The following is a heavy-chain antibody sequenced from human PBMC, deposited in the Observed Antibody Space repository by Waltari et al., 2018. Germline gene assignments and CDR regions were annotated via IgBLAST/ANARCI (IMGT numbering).Heavy chain of an antibody. Sequence: EVQLFESGGNLAQPGGSRRLSCEASGFTFSRIARGWVRQIPGKGLEWVSVMGGNGEFTDYADSVKGRFTISRDNSKNTLYLEMKRLRVEDTAIYYCAKYGLGGVISHWGQGTLVRVSS. D-gene: IGHD3-16*02. CDR1: GFTFSRIA. CDR2: MGGNGEFT. V-gene: IGHV3-23*01. CDR3: AKYGLGGVISH. J-gene: IGHJ1*01.